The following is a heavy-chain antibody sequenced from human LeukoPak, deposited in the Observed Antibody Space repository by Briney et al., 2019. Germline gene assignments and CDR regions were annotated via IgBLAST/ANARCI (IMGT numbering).Heavy chain of an antibody. CDR1: DGSFSDYY. Sequence: PSETLSLTCAVFDGSFSDYYWSWVRLPPGKGLEWIGEINYSGRTNYYPSLTSRATLSIDTSKNQFSLKLSSVTVADTAVYYCVRGVRGSTSWNSYYNYFYLDVWGKGTTVTVSS. D-gene: IGHD1-7*01. J-gene: IGHJ6*03. CDR2: INYSGRT. V-gene: IGHV4-34*01. CDR3: VRGVRGSTSWNSYYNYFYLDV.